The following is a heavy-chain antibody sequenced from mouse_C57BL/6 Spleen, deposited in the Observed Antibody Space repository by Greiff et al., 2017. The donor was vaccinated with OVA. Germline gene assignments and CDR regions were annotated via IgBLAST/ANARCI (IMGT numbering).Heavy chain of an antibody. D-gene: IGHD2-1*01. CDR3: ARIYYGNPYFDD. J-gene: IGHJ2*01. CDR1: GYTFTSYW. V-gene: IGHV1-55*01. Sequence: VQLQQPGAELVKPGASVKMSCKASGYTFTSYWITWVKQRPGQGLEWIGDIYPGSGSTNYNEKFKSKATLTVDTSSSTAYMQLSSLTSEDSAVYYCARIYYGNPYFDDWGQGTTLTVSS. CDR2: IYPGSGST.